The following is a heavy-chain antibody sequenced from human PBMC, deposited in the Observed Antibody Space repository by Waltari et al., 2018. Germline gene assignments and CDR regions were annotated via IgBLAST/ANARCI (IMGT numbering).Heavy chain of an antibody. D-gene: IGHD2-21*01. V-gene: IGHV1-46*01. Sequence: QVQLVQSGAEVKKPGASVKISCKTSEYTFTSSYIHWVRQAPGQGLEWMGIINPSGGSTNYAQKFQGRVTMTRDTSTSTVYMELSSLRSEDTAVYYCALDTGALWMDVWGQGTTVTVSS. CDR2: INPSGGST. CDR3: ALDTGALWMDV. CDR1: EYTFTSSY. J-gene: IGHJ6*02.